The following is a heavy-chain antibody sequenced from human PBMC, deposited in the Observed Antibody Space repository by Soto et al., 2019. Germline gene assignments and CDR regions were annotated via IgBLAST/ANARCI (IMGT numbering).Heavy chain of an antibody. CDR3: ARTLSPYIVATIDY. J-gene: IGHJ4*02. CDR2: ISYDGSNK. D-gene: IGHD5-12*01. CDR1: GFTFSTFT. Sequence: GGSLRLSCAASGFTFSTFTMHCVRQAPGKGLEWVAVISYDGSNKYYADSVKGRFTISRDNSKNTLYLQMNSLRAEDTAVYYCARTLSPYIVATIDYWGQGPLVTVSS. V-gene: IGHV3-30-3*01.